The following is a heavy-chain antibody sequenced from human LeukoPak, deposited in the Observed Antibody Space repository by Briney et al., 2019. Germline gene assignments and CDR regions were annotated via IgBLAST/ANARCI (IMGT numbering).Heavy chain of an antibody. Sequence: PGGSLRLSCAASGFTFSSYAMSWVRQAPGKGLEWVSAISGSGGSKYYADSVKGRFTISRDNSKNSLYLQMNSPRAEDTAVYYCAKYHELERRAGYGSPFDYWGQGTLVTVSS. V-gene: IGHV3-23*01. CDR3: AKYHELERRAGYGSPFDY. D-gene: IGHD1-1*01. CDR2: ISGSGGSK. J-gene: IGHJ4*02. CDR1: GFTFSSYA.